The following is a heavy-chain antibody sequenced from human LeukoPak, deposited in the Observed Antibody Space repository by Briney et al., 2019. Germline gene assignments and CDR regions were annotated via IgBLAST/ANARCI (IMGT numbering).Heavy chain of an antibody. Sequence: SETLSLTCAASGGSISTSNWWSWVRQPPGKGLEWIGEIYHSGSTNYNPSFKSRVTISVDKSKNQFSLRLSSVTAADTAVYYCAREYDYYYYYMDVWGKGTTVTISS. CDR1: GGSISTSNW. J-gene: IGHJ6*03. CDR3: AREYDYYYYYMDV. CDR2: IYHSGST. V-gene: IGHV4-4*02.